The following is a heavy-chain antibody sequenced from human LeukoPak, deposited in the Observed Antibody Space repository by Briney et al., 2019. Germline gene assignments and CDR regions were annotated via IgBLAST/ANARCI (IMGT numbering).Heavy chain of an antibody. CDR1: GRSFSGYY. CDR3: ARRLIIAAAGFDY. Sequence: SETLSLTCAVYGRSFSGYYWSWIRQPPGKGLEWIGEINHSGSTNYNPSLKSRVTISVDTSKNQFSLKLSSVTAADTAVYYCARRLIIAAAGFDYWGQGTLVTVSS. D-gene: IGHD6-13*01. J-gene: IGHJ4*02. V-gene: IGHV4-34*01. CDR2: INHSGST.